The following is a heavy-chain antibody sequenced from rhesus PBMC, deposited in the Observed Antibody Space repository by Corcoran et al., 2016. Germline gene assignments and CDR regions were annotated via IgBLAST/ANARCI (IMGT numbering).Heavy chain of an antibody. CDR3: ARDSYYEYDYGYYPLDD. V-gene: IGHV4-173*01. J-gene: IGHJ4*01. Sequence: QLQLQESGPGLVKPSETLSLTCAVSGGSISSNYWSWIRQPPGKGLEWIGRISGSGGSTNYNPSLKSRVTISTATSKNQFSLKLSSVTAADTAVYYCARDSYYEYDYGYYPLDDWGQGVLVTVSS. CDR1: GGSISSNY. D-gene: IGHD3-9*01. CDR2: ISGSGGST.